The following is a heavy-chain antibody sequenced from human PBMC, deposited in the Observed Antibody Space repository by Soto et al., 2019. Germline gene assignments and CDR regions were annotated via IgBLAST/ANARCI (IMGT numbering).Heavy chain of an antibody. Sequence: QVQLQQWGAGLLKPSETLSLTCAVYGGFVSSGSYYWSWIRQPPGKGLEWIGEMSHSGGTHFNPAPKSRLPISVDTSKNQFSLKVRSLTAADTALYYCARVERGTATTVVDAFDIWGPGTMVTVSS. V-gene: IGHV4-34*01. CDR2: MSHSGGT. D-gene: IGHD1-1*01. J-gene: IGHJ3*02. CDR3: ARVERGTATTVVDAFDI. CDR1: GGFVSSGSYY.